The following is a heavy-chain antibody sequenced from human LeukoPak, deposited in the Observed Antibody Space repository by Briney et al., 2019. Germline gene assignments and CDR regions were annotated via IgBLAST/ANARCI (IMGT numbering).Heavy chain of an antibody. CDR3: ARSHDYSNYDIYYYYYMDV. D-gene: IGHD4-11*01. CDR1: GITVNTNY. V-gene: IGHV3-66*02. Sequence: GGSLRLSCAASGITVNTNYMSWVRQAPGKGLEWVSIIYSGGATFYADSVKGRFTISRESSKNTLWLQMNSLRAEDTAVYYCARSHDYSNYDIYYYYYMDVWGKGTTVTVSS. CDR2: IYSGGAT. J-gene: IGHJ6*03.